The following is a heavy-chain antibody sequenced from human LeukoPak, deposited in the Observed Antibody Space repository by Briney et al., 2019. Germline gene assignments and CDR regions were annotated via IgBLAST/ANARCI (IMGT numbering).Heavy chain of an antibody. CDR2: MNSDGSST. J-gene: IGHJ5*02. Sequence: GGSLRLSCAASGFTFSSYRMHWVRQAPGKGLVWVSRMNSDGSSTSYADSVKGRFTISRDNAKNTLYLQMNSLRAEDTAMYYCARFPHYDSSGAPRTPWGQGTLVTVSS. V-gene: IGHV3-74*01. CDR3: ARFPHYDSSGAPRTP. CDR1: GFTFSSYR. D-gene: IGHD3-22*01.